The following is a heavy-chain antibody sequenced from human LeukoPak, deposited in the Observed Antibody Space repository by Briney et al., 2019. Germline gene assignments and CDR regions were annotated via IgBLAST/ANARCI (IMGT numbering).Heavy chain of an antibody. J-gene: IGHJ4*02. V-gene: IGHV4-39*01. D-gene: IGHD6-19*01. CDR2: IYFSGFT. CDR3: ARAVAGPRYFDY. CDR1: GGSISSGGYY. Sequence: PSQTLSLTCTVSGGSISSGGYYWGWIRQPPGKGLEWIGIIYFSGFTYYSPSLKSRVTISVDTSKNQFSLKLSSVTAADTAVYYCARAVAGPRYFDYWGQGTLVTVSS.